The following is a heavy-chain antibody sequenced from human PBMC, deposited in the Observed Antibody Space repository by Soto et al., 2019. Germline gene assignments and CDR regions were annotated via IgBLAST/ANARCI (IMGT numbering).Heavy chain of an antibody. CDR1: GVSIGGYA. CDR3: ARGEGGPRWGSIDY. Sequence: PGGSLRLSCAASGVSIGGYAMNWVRQAPEKGLEWVSAVSGSAGTTYYADSVKGWVTMTRDTSISTAYMELSRLRSDDTAVYYCARGEGGPRWGSIDYWGQGTLVTVSS. J-gene: IGHJ4*02. D-gene: IGHD2-21*01. CDR2: VSGSAGTT. V-gene: IGHV3-23*01.